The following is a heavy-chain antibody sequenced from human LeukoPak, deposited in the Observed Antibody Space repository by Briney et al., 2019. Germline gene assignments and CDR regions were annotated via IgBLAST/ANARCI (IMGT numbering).Heavy chain of an antibody. CDR2: IGGNGGST. Sequence: TGGSLRLSCAASGFTFSSYAMSWVRQAPGKGLEWVSTIGGNGGSTYYADSVKGRFTISRDNAKNTLYLQMNSLRADDTAVYYCARAVGGSSDYWGQGTLVTVSS. D-gene: IGHD1-26*01. CDR1: GFTFSSYA. J-gene: IGHJ4*02. V-gene: IGHV3-23*01. CDR3: ARAVGGSSDY.